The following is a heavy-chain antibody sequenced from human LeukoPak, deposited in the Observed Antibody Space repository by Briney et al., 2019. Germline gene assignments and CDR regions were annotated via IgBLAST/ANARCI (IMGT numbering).Heavy chain of an antibody. CDR1: GYTFTSYG. V-gene: IGHV1-69*13. Sequence: GASVKVSCKASGYTFTSYGISWVRQAPGQGLEWMGGIIPIFGTANYAQKFQGRVTITADESTSTAYMELSSLRSEDTAVYYCARDPRITIFGVVIVGAFDIWGQGTMVTVSS. J-gene: IGHJ3*02. D-gene: IGHD3-3*01. CDR2: IIPIFGTA. CDR3: ARDPRITIFGVVIVGAFDI.